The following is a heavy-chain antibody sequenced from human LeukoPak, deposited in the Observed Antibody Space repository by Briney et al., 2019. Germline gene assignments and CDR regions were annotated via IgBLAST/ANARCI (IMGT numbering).Heavy chain of an antibody. CDR1: GFSLSTSGLG. D-gene: IGHD1-1*01. CDR2: IFWDDDK. CDR3: GSTDDSRFVC. V-gene: IGHV2-5*02. J-gene: IGHJ4*02. Sequence: SGPTLVNPTQTLTLTCIFSGFSLSTSGLGVSWIRQPPGKALEWPALIFWDDDKRYSPSLKSRLTIAKDTSKNQVVLTMTAMGPVVTPKIYRGSTDDSRFVCSGQGRLPAVSS.